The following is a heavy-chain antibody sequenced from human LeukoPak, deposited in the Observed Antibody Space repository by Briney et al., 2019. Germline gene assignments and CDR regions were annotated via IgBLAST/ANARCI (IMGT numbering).Heavy chain of an antibody. V-gene: IGHV1-69*05. J-gene: IGHJ5*02. CDR3: ARVPSYCSSTSCRNWFDP. CDR2: IIPIFGTA. CDR1: GGTFSSYA. D-gene: IGHD2-2*01. Sequence: GASVKVSCKASGGTFSSYAISWVRQAPGQGLEWMGGIIPIFGTANYAQKFQGRVTITTDESTSTAYMELSSLRSEDTAVYYCARVPSYCSSTSCRNWFDPWGQGTLVTVSS.